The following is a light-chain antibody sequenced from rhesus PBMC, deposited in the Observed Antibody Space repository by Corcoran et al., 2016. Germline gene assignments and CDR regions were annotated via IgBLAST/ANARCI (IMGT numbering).Light chain of an antibody. CDR2: GAS. CDR3: QQYSNWPVT. Sequence: DIVMTQSPATLSLSPGNRATLSCRASQSVSSNLAWYQRKPGQPPRLLLYGASTRASGIPDRFSGSGCWTDFTLTISGLEPEDFAVYYCQQYSNWPVTFGGGTKVEIK. V-gene: IGKV3-42*03. CDR1: QSVSSN. J-gene: IGKJ4*01.